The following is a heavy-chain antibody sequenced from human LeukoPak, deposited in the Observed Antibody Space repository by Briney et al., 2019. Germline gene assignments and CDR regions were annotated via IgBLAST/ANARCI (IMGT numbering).Heavy chain of an antibody. Sequence: ASVKVSCKASGYTFTSYGISWVRQAPGQGLEWMGWISAYNGSTNYAQKLQGRVTMTTDTSTSTAYMELRSLRSDDTAVYCCARDPGDYDILTGYFRYYYGMDVWGQGTTVTVSS. D-gene: IGHD3-9*01. V-gene: IGHV1-18*01. CDR2: ISAYNGST. CDR1: GYTFTSYG. CDR3: ARDPGDYDILTGYFRYYYGMDV. J-gene: IGHJ6*02.